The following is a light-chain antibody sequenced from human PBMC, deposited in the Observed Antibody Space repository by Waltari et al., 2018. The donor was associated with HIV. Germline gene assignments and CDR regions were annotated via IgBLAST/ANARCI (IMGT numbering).Light chain of an antibody. CDR2: WPS. CDR3: QHYHSIPYT. J-gene: IGKJ2*01. Sequence: DIVMTQSPDSLAVSLGERATINCKSSQSVLYSSNNKNYLGLYQLKQGQHPKLLIYWPSTRRSGITDRVSGSGSGTDFALTNSSLQAEDVAVDYCQHYHSIPYTLGQGTKREIK. V-gene: IGKV4-1*01. CDR1: QSVLYSSNNKNY.